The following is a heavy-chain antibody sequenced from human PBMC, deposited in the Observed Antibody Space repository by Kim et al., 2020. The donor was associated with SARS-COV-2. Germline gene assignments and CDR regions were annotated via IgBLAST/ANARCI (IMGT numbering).Heavy chain of an antibody. CDR2: IIPIFGTA. V-gene: IGHV1-69*13. Sequence: SVKVSCKASGGTFSSYAISWVRQAPGQGLEWMGGIIPIFGTANYAQKFQGRVTITADESTSTAYMELSSLRSEDTAVYYCARDPSCDDFWIGPDACMDVWGQGTTVTVSS. D-gene: IGHD3-3*01. CDR3: ARDPSCDDFWIGPDACMDV. J-gene: IGHJ6*02. CDR1: GGTFSSYA.